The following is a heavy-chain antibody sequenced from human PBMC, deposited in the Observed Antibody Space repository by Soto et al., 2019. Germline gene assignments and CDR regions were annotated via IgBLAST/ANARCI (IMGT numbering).Heavy chain of an antibody. Sequence: GASVKVSFKASGYTFSTYGLSWMRQAPGQGLEWMGWISDYNGNTHYAQKFQGRVIMTTDTSTRTAYMELRSLRSDDTAVYFCAREGYYSGSGTYSPPRYYGMDVWGQGT. D-gene: IGHD3-10*01. CDR1: GYTFSTYG. CDR2: ISDYNGNT. J-gene: IGHJ6*02. V-gene: IGHV1-18*01. CDR3: AREGYYSGSGTYSPPRYYGMDV.